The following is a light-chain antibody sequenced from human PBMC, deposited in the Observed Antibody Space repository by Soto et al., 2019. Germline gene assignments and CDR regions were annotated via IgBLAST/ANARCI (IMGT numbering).Light chain of an antibody. J-gene: IGKJ1*01. Sequence: AIQLTQSPASLSADVGDRVTITCRASQGINDDVAWFQQRPGRAPRLLIYDASNVQSGVPSRFSGSGSGAYFRLTISSLQPEDSATYYCQQYYGTPVTFGQGTKVEIK. CDR1: QGINDD. CDR2: DAS. CDR3: QQYYGTPVT. V-gene: IGKV1-6*01.